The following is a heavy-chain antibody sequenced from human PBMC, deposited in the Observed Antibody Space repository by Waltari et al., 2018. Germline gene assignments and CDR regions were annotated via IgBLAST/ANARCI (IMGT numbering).Heavy chain of an antibody. CDR1: GGPFSGYY. J-gene: IGHJ3*02. CDR3: ARAWTQDIVVVVAATDAFDI. D-gene: IGHD2-15*01. CDR2: INHSGST. V-gene: IGHV4-34*01. Sequence: QVQLQQWGAGLLKPSETLSLTCAVYGGPFSGYYWSWIRQPPGKGLEWIGEINHSGSTNYNPSLKSRVTISVDTSKNQFSLKLSSVTAADTAVYYCARAWTQDIVVVVAATDAFDIWGQGTMVTVSS.